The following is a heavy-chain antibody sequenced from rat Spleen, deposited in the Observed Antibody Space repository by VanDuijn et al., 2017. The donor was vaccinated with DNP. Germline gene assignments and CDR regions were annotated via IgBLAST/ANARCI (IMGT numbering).Heavy chain of an antibody. CDR2: INPSGDSS. CDR1: GFTFSNYD. Sequence: EVQLVESGGGLVQPGRSLKLSCAASGFTFSNYDMAWVRQAPTKGLEWVASINPSGDSSYYRASVKGRFTVSRDNAKNTQYLQMDSLRSEDTATYYCATGSNWFAYWGQGTLVTVSS. V-gene: IGHV5S13*01. D-gene: IGHD5-1*01. J-gene: IGHJ3*01. CDR3: ATGSNWFAY.